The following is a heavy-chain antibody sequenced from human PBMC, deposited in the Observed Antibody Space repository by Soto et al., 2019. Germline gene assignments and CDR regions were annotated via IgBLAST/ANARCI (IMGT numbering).Heavy chain of an antibody. CDR1: GFTFSSYA. J-gene: IGHJ4*02. CDR3: ARDPKRWVVATFDY. CDR2: ISYDGSNK. Sequence: QVQLVESGGGVVQPGRSLRLSCATSGFTFSSYAMHWVRQAPGKGLEWVAVISYDGSNKYYADSVKGRFTISRDNSKNTLYLQMNSLRAEDTAVYYCARDPKRWVVATFDYWGQGTLVTVSS. V-gene: IGHV3-30-3*01. D-gene: IGHD2-15*01.